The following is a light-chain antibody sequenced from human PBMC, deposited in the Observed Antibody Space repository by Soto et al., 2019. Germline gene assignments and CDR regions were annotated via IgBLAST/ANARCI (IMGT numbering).Light chain of an antibody. J-gene: IGKJ3*01. CDR3: QQYENLPPKFT. CDR1: HDISNY. V-gene: IGKV1-33*01. Sequence: DIQMTQSPSSLSASVGDRVTITCQASHDISNYLNWYQHKAGEAPKLLIYDVSHLETGVPSRFSGSGSGTHFTFTITSLQPEDVATYYCQQYENLPPKFTFGPGTKVDI. CDR2: DVS.